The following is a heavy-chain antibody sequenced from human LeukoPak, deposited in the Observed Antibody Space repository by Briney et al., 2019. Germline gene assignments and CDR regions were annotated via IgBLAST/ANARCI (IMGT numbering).Heavy chain of an antibody. V-gene: IGHV4-39*01. D-gene: IGHD1-1*01. CDR3: ARLAYNSGPLGNDY. CDR2: IYYSGST. CDR1: GGSISSSSYY. Sequence: SETLSLTCTVSGGSISSSSYYWGWIRQPPGKGLEWIGSIYYSGSTYYNPSLKSRVVISVDTSKNQFSLQLSSVTAADTAVYYCARLAYNSGPLGNDYWGQGTLVTVSS. J-gene: IGHJ4*02.